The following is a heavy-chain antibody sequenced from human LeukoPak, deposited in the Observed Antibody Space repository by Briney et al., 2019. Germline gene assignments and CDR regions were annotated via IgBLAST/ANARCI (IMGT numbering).Heavy chain of an antibody. CDR2: IYYSGST. Sequence: SETLSLTCTVSGGSISSYYWSWIRQPPGKGLEWIGYIYYSGSTNYNPSLKSRVTISVDTSKNQFSLKLSSVTATDTAVYYCARDYYYYMDVWGKGTTVTVSS. CDR3: ARDYYYYMDV. V-gene: IGHV4-59*01. J-gene: IGHJ6*03. CDR1: GGSISSYY.